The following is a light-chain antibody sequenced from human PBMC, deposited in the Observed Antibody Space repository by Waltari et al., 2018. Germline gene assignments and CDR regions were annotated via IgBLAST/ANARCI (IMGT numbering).Light chain of an antibody. J-gene: IGKJ5*01. Sequence: DIQMTQSPSSLSASVGDRVTITCQASQDISTYLNWYQHKPGKAPKLLIYDASNLETGVPSRFSGSGSGTDFTFTISSLQPEDIATYYCQQYDNRPLIFGQGTRLEIK. CDR1: QDISTY. CDR3: QQYDNRPLI. V-gene: IGKV1-33*01. CDR2: DAS.